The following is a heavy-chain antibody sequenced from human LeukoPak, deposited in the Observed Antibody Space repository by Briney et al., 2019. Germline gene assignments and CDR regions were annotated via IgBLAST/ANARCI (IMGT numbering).Heavy chain of an antibody. D-gene: IGHD2-15*01. CDR2: ISRSGSTK. CDR3: GRVLRYCSGGNCYSGGLGYMDV. V-gene: IGHV3-11*01. CDR1: GFTFSDYN. J-gene: IGHJ6*03. Sequence: GGSLRLSCAASGFTFSDYNMRWIRQAPGKGLEWVSSISRSGSTKYYADSVKGRFTISRDNAKNSLFLQMNSLRAEDTAVYYCGRVLRYCSGGNCYSGGLGYMDVWGKGTTVTISS.